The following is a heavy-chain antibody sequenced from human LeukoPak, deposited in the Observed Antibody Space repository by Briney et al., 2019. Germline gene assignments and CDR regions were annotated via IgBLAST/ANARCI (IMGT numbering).Heavy chain of an antibody. D-gene: IGHD6-13*01. CDR1: GFSFPDYA. CDR2: ISWNSGNI. V-gene: IGHV3-9*01. Sequence: AGGSLRLSCAASGFSFPDYAMHWVRQAPGKGLEWVSSISWNSGNIGYADSVKGRFTISRDNAKNSLYLQMNSLRAEDTAVYYCARGSSWYEGYDYWGQGTLVTVSS. J-gene: IGHJ4*02. CDR3: ARGSSWYEGYDY.